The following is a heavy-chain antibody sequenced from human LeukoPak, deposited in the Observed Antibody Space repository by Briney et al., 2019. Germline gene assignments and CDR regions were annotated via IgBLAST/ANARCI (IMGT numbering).Heavy chain of an antibody. Sequence: SETLSLTCAVHGGSFSGYYWSWIRQPPGKGLEWIGEINHSGSTNYNPSLKSRVTISVDTSKNQFSLKLSSVTAADTAVYYCARTSWGIDYWGQGTLVTVSS. CDR1: GGSFSGYY. V-gene: IGHV4-34*01. D-gene: IGHD7-27*01. CDR2: INHSGST. J-gene: IGHJ4*02. CDR3: ARTSWGIDY.